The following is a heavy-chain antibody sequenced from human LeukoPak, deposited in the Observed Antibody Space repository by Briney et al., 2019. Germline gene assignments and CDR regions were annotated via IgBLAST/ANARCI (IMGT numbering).Heavy chain of an antibody. CDR2: IFYSGST. CDR3: ARGDSTVTPKYFQY. Sequence: PSETLSLTCTVSGGPISSYYWSWIRQPPGKGLEGIGYIFYSGSTNYNPSLKSRVTISIDTSKNQFSLKLSSVTAADTAVYYCARGDSTVTPKYFQYWGQGTLVTVSS. J-gene: IGHJ1*01. V-gene: IGHV4-59*01. D-gene: IGHD4-23*01. CDR1: GGPISSYY.